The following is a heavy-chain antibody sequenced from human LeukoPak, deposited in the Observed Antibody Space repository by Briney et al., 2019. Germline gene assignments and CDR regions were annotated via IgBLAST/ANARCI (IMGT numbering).Heavy chain of an antibody. J-gene: IGHJ4*02. D-gene: IGHD3-22*01. CDR1: GFTFTSYA. CDR2: ISGSGGST. Sequence: GGSLRLSCAASGFTFTSYAMSWVRQAPGKGLEWVSAISGSGGSTYYADSVKGRFTISRDNSKNTLYRQMNSLRAEDTAVYYCAKDLVGGDYYDSSGYDYWGQGTLVTVSS. V-gene: IGHV3-23*01. CDR3: AKDLVGGDYYDSSGYDY.